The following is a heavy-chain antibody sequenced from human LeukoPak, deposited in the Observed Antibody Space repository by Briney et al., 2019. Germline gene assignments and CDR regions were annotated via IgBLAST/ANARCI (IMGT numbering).Heavy chain of an antibody. V-gene: IGHV1-69*13. CDR1: GGTFSSYA. CDR3: AGDGAWVAAGNEGHY. D-gene: IGHD6-13*01. J-gene: IGHJ4*02. Sequence: ASVKVSCKASGGTFSSYAISWVRQAPGQGLEWMGGIIPIFGTANYAQKFQGRVTITADESTSTAYMELSSLRSEDTAVYYCAGDGAWVAAGNEGHYWGQGTLVTVSS. CDR2: IIPIFGTA.